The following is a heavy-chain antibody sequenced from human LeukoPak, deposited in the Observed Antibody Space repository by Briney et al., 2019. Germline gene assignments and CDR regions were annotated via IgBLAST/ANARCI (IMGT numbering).Heavy chain of an antibody. D-gene: IGHD5-12*01. Sequence: PGGSLRLSCAASGFTLNTYAMSWVRQAPGKGLECVSTISGSGTNTYYTDSVKGRFTISRDNSKNTLYLQMNSLRAENTAVYYCTTLYGGSLDYWGQGTLVTVSS. CDR2: ISGSGTNT. CDR3: TTLYGGSLDY. J-gene: IGHJ4*02. V-gene: IGHV3-23*01. CDR1: GFTLNTYA.